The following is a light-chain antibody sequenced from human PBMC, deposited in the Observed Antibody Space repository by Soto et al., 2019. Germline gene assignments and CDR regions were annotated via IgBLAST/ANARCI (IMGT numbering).Light chain of an antibody. Sequence: QSALTQPRSVSGSPGQSFAISCTGTNSNLGDYNYVSWYQQHPGKAPKLMISDVSKRPSGVPDRFSGSKSGNTASLTISGLQAEDEADYFCCSSAGSYTYVFGTGTKLTVL. V-gene: IGLV2-11*01. CDR1: NSNLGDYNY. CDR2: DVS. CDR3: CSSAGSYTYV. J-gene: IGLJ1*01.